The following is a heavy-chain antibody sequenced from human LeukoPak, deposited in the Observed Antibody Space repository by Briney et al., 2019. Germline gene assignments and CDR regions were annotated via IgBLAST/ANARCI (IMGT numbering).Heavy chain of an antibody. CDR2: IYTSGST. D-gene: IGHD5-24*01. V-gene: IGHV4-61*02. CDR1: GGSISSGSHY. CDR3: ARGPLGKATGIDY. J-gene: IGHJ4*02. Sequence: SQTLSLTCTVSGGSISSGSHYWSWIRQPAGKGLEWIGRIYTSGSTNYNPSLKSRVTISVDTSKNQFSLKLSSVTAADTAVYYCARGPLGKATGIDYWGQGTLVTVSS.